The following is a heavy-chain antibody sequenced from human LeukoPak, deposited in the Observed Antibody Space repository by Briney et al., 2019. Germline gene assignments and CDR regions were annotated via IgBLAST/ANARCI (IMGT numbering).Heavy chain of an antibody. J-gene: IGHJ4*02. CDR1: GGSISSYY. CDR3: ARRMPAGTVDY. V-gene: IGHV4-59*01. CDR2: IYYSGST. D-gene: IGHD6-19*01. Sequence: TSETLSLTCTASGGSISSYYWSWIRQPPGKGLEWIGYIYYSGSTNYNPSLKSRVSISVDTSKNQFSLKLGSVTAADTAVYYCARRMPAGTVDYWGQGTLVTVSS.